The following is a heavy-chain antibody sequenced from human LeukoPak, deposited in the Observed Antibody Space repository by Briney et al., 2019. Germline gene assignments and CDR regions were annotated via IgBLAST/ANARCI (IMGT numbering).Heavy chain of an antibody. V-gene: IGHV4-59*01. J-gene: IGHJ4*02. Sequence: SETLSLTCTVSGASINSYYWSWIRQPPGKGLEWIAYIYHTGSTNYNPSLTSRVTISIDTSRNQFSLSLSSVTAADTALYYCSCHYPHGYSSTDHWGQRNPVTPSS. CDR2: IYHTGST. D-gene: IGHD5-18*01. CDR1: GASINSYY. CDR3: SCHYPHGYSSTDH.